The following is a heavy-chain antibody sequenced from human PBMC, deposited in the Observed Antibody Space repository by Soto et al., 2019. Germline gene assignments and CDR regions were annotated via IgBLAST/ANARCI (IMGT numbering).Heavy chain of an antibody. CDR1: GGTFSSYA. J-gene: IGHJ4*02. V-gene: IGHV1-69*12. CDR2: IIPIFGTA. Sequence: QVQLVQSGAEVKKPGSSVKVSCKASGGTFSSYAISWVRQAPGQGLEWMGGIIPIFGTANYAQKLQGRVTITADESTRTAHVERSSLRSEDTAVYYCAAGPPHYYFDYWGQGTLVTVSS. CDR3: AAGPPHYYFDY.